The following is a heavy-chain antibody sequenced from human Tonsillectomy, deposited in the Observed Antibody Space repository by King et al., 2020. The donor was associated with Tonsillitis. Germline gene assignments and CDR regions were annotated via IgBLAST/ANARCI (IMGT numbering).Heavy chain of an antibody. CDR1: GYSFSKYW. J-gene: IGHJ4*02. Sequence: VQLVESGAEVKKPGESLKISCKGSGYSFSKYWIGWVRQIPGKGLEWMGIIYPDDSDTRYIPSFKGQFTFSVTKSISTAYLQWSSLKASDTAMYFCARPAATGGRRAFDYWGRGTLVTVSS. D-gene: IGHD4-17*01. V-gene: IGHV5-51*03. CDR3: ARPAATGGRRAFDY. CDR2: IYPDDSDT.